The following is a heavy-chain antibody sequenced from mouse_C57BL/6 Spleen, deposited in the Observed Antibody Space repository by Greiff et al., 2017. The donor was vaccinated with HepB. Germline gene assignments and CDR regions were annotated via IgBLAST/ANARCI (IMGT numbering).Heavy chain of an antibody. CDR2: IYPGDGDT. CDR1: GYAFSSSW. J-gene: IGHJ2*01. D-gene: IGHD1-1*01. V-gene: IGHV1-82*01. Sequence: VQLVESGPELVKPGASVKISCKASGYAFSSSWMNWVKQRPGKGLEWIGRIYPGDGDTNYNGKFKGKATLTADKSSSTAYMQLSSLTSEDSAVYFCARQVLRLYYFDYWGQGTTLTVSS. CDR3: ARQVLRLYYFDY.